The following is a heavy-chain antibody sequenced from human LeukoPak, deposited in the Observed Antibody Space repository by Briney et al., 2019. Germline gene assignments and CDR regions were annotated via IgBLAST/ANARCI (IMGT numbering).Heavy chain of an antibody. V-gene: IGHV4-61*01. CDR3: ARGGAMVFLEVRYYYYGMDV. CDR1: GGSDSSGSYY. J-gene: IGHJ6*04. CDR2: IYYSGST. D-gene: IGHD5-18*01. Sequence: PSETLSLTCTVSGGSDSSGSYYWSWIRQPPGKGLEWIGYIYYSGSTNYNPSLKSRVTISVDTSKNQFSLKLSSVTAADTAVYYCARGGAMVFLEVRYYYYGMDVWGKGTTVTVSS.